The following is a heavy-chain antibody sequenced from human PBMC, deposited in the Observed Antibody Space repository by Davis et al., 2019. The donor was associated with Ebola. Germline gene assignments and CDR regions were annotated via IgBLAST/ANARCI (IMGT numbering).Heavy chain of an antibody. CDR3: ARAGGYYYDSSGYYSTLFYFDY. V-gene: IGHV4-30-4*01. Sequence: SETLSLTCTVSGGSISSGDYFWSWIRQPPGKGLEWIGYIYYSGNAYYNPSLKSRVTISVDTSKNQFSLKLSSVTAADTAVNYCARAGGYYYDSSGYYSTLFYFDYWGQGTLVTVSS. D-gene: IGHD3-22*01. CDR2: IYYSGNA. J-gene: IGHJ4*02. CDR1: GGSISSGDYF.